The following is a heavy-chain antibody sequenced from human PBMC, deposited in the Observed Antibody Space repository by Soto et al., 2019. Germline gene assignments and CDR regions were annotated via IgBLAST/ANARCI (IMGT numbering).Heavy chain of an antibody. D-gene: IGHD2-2*01. Sequence: EVQLVESGGGLVQPGGSLRLSCAASGFTLSDYYMHWARQAPGKGLVWVSRISNDGSNTDYADSVKGRFTISRDNAKNTRHLQMNSLRDEDTAVYYCARVPDCSSSGCYSYFDIWGQGTLVTVSS. V-gene: IGHV3-74*01. J-gene: IGHJ4*02. CDR2: ISNDGSNT. CDR3: ARVPDCSSSGCYSYFDI. CDR1: GFTLSDYY.